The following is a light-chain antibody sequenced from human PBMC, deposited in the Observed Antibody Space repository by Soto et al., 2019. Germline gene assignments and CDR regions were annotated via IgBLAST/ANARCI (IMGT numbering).Light chain of an antibody. CDR2: YDS. CDR3: QVWDSSSDLYV. Sequence: SYELTQPPSVSVARGKTARITCGGNNIGSKSVHWYQQKPGQAPVLVIYYDSDRPSGIPERFSGSNSGNTATLTISRVEAGDEADYYCQVWDSSSDLYVFGTGTKLTVL. J-gene: IGLJ1*01. CDR1: NIGSKS. V-gene: IGLV3-21*04.